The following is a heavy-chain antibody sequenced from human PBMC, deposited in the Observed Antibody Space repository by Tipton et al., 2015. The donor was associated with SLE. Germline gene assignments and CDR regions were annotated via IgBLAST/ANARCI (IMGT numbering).Heavy chain of an antibody. J-gene: IGHJ4*02. CDR3: ATWGGYTYGTEY. CDR2: INSDGSGT. V-gene: IGHV3-74*01. D-gene: IGHD5-18*01. CDR1: GFTFNSYW. Sequence: SLRLSCTASGFTFNSYWMNWVRQVPGKGLVWVSRINSDGSGTSYADPAKGRFTISRDNTKNTLYLQMNSLRDEDTAVYYCATWGGYTYGTEYWGQGTPVTVSS.